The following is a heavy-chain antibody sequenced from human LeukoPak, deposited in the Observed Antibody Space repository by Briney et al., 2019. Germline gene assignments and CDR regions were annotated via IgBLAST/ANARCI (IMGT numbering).Heavy chain of an antibody. CDR1: GFTFSSYW. D-gene: IGHD3-10*01. J-gene: IGHJ4*02. Sequence: GGSLRLSCAASGFTFSSYWMNWVRQAPGKGLEWVSYISSSGSTIYYADSVKGRFTISRDNAKNSLYLQMNSLRAEDTAVYYCARGNDYYGSGSYLDWGQGTLVTVSS. V-gene: IGHV3-48*04. CDR3: ARGNDYYGSGSYLD. CDR2: ISSSGSTI.